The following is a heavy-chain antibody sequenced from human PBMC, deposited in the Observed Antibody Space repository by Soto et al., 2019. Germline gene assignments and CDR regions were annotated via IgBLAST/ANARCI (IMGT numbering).Heavy chain of an antibody. V-gene: IGHV3-48*02. CDR2: ISSSSSTI. D-gene: IGHD6-19*01. CDR3: ARIIAVAGYYYYYYGMDV. Sequence: GGSLRLSCAACGFTFSSYSMNWVRQAPGKGLEWVSYISSSSSTIYYADSVKGRFTLSTDNDKNSLYLQMNSLRDEDTAVYYCARIIAVAGYYYYYYGMDVWGQGTTVTVSS. J-gene: IGHJ6*02. CDR1: GFTFSSYS.